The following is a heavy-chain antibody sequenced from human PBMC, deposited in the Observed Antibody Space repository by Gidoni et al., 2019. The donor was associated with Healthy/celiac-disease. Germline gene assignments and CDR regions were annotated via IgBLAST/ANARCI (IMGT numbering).Heavy chain of an antibody. CDR1: FSSYA. V-gene: IGHV3-23*01. J-gene: IGHJ4*02. CDR2: ISGSGGST. Sequence: FSSYAMSWVRQAPGKGLEWVSAISGSGGSTYYADSVKGRFTISRDNSKNTLYLQMNSLRAEDTAVYYCSATPGIAVAGPLLIWGQGTLVTVSS. D-gene: IGHD6-19*01. CDR3: SATPGIAVAGPLLI.